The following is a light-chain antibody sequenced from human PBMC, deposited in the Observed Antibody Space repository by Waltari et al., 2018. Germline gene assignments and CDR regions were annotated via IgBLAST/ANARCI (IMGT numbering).Light chain of an antibody. J-gene: IGLJ3*02. V-gene: IGLV2-23*02. Sequence: QSALTQPAAVSGSPVQSVTIPCIGASSDIGRYDIVAWYQQHPGNAPKLVISDVSKRPSGVSDRFSGSKSGDTASLTISGLQFEDEADYYCCSYAGNYVWVFGGGTRLTVL. CDR1: SSDIGRYDI. CDR3: CSYAGNYVWV. CDR2: DVS.